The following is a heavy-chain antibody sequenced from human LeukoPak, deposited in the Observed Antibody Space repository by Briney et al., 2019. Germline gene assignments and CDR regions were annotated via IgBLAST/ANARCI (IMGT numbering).Heavy chain of an antibody. CDR3: ARDENYGSGSYYNL. D-gene: IGHD3-10*01. Sequence: ASVKVSCKASGYTFTSYGISWVRQAPGQGLEWMGWISAYNGNTSYAQKLQGRVTMTTDTSTSTAYMELRSLRSDDTAVYYCARDENYGSGSYYNLWGQGTLVTVSS. J-gene: IGHJ5*02. V-gene: IGHV1-18*01. CDR2: ISAYNGNT. CDR1: GYTFTSYG.